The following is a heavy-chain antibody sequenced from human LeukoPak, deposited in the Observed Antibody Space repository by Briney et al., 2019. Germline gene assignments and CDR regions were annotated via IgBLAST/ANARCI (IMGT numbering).Heavy chain of an antibody. V-gene: IGHV4-34*01. Sequence: SETLSLTCAVSGGSFDDYYCSWIRQPPGKGLEWIGEIHPSGIFYHNPSLMSRVTISIDTSKSQFSLRLTSVTAADTAFYYCARGRDRSKTGDHWGQGSLVTVSS. J-gene: IGHJ4*02. CDR2: IHPSGIF. CDR1: GGSFDDYY. CDR3: ARGRDRSKTGDH. D-gene: IGHD5-24*01.